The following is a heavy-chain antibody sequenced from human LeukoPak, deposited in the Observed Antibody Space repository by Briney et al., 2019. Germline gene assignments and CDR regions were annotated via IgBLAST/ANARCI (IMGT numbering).Heavy chain of an antibody. CDR3: ARDKAQDSVYYGMDV. V-gene: IGHV3-21*06. J-gene: IGHJ6*02. D-gene: IGHD6-6*01. Sequence: GSLRLSCAASGFTFSSYSMAWVRQAPGKGLEWVSSISSGSNYIYYADSVKGRFTISRDNARTSLYLQMSSLRAEDTAVYYCARDKAQDSVYYGMDVWGQGTTVTVSS. CDR1: GFTFSSYS. CDR2: ISSGSNYI.